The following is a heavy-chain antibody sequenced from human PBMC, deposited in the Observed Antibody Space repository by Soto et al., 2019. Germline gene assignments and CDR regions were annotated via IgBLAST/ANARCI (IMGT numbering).Heavy chain of an antibody. CDR1: GYSIRSSDW. CDR2: ITHGGST. CDR3: ARMAVTTFYYYAMDV. J-gene: IGHJ6*02. D-gene: IGHD6-19*01. Sequence: AXETLSLTCSVYGYSIRSSDWWGWIRQPPGKGLEWVGYITHGGSTNYNPSLKRRVTMSVDPSKNQFSLNLTSVTAVDTAVYYCARMAVTTFYYYAMDVWGQGTTVTVSS. V-gene: IGHV4-28*01.